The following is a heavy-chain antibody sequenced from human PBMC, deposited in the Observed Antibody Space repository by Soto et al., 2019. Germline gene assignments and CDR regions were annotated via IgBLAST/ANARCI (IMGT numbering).Heavy chain of an antibody. Sequence: PGGSLRLSCAASGFTFSSYEMNWVRQAPGKGLEWVSYISSSGSTIYYADSVKGRFAISRDNAKNSLYLQMNSLRAEDTAVYYCARDTRRGRWLSYGMDVWGQGTTVTVSS. D-gene: IGHD3-22*01. CDR1: GFTFSSYE. J-gene: IGHJ6*01. V-gene: IGHV3-48*03. CDR3: ARDTRRGRWLSYGMDV. CDR2: ISSSGSTI.